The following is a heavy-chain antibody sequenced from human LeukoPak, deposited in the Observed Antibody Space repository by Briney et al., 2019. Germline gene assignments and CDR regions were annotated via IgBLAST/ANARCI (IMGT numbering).Heavy chain of an antibody. CDR3: ARAGLGYDSSGYYYVHWYFDL. CDR2: INPNSGGT. Sequence: ASVKVSCKASGYTFTGYYMHWVRKAPGQGLEWMGWINPNSGGTNYAQKFQGRITMTRDTSISTAYMELSRLRSDDTAVYYCARAGLGYDSSGYYYVHWYFDLWGRGTLVTVPS. D-gene: IGHD3-22*01. J-gene: IGHJ2*01. V-gene: IGHV1-2*02. CDR1: GYTFTGYY.